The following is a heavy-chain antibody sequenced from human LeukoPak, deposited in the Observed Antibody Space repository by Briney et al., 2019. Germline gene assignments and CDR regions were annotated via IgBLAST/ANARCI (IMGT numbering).Heavy chain of an antibody. CDR1: GSTFSNAW. J-gene: IGHJ4*02. D-gene: IGHD3-16*02. V-gene: IGHV3-15*01. CDR3: TTGVMITFGGVIVFDY. CDR2: IKSKTDGGTT. Sequence: GGSLRLSCAASGSTFSNAWMSWVRQAPGKGLEWVGRIKSKTDGGTTDYAAPVKGRFTISRDDSKNTLYLQMNSLKTEDTAVYYCTTGVMITFGGVIVFDYWGQGTLVTVSS.